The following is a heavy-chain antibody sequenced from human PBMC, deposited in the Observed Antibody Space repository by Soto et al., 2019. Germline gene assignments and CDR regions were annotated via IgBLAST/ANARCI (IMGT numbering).Heavy chain of an antibody. J-gene: IGHJ3*02. CDR1: GDRVSSNSAA. CDR3: ARDVLTYYDSSGYYDAFDI. V-gene: IGHV6-1*01. CDR2: TYYRSKWYN. D-gene: IGHD3-22*01. Sequence: SQTLSLTCAISGDRVSSNSAAWNWIRQSPSRGLEWLGRTYYRSKWYNDYAVSVKSRITINPDTSKNQFSLQLNSVTPEDTAVYYCARDVLTYYDSSGYYDAFDIWGQGTMVTVSS.